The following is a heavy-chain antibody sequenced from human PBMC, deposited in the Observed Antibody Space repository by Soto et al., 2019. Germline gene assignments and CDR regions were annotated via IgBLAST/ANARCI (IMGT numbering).Heavy chain of an antibody. D-gene: IGHD1-26*01. CDR2: VYRSDSDV. Sequence: GASWKIAGSASGHGFARSSMGGVPQMPGKGLESLGNVYRSDSDVRYSPSVEGRVTISADNSINTAYLHLLNLKASDTVVYYCPTEWELHYLDFRGQGTLGTRSS. V-gene: IGHV5-51*01. CDR1: GHGFARSS. J-gene: IGHJ4*02. CDR3: PTEWELHYLDF.